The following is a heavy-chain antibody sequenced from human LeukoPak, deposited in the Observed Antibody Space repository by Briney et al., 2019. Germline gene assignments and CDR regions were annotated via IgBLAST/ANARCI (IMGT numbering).Heavy chain of an antibody. CDR2: IYTSGST. D-gene: IGHD1-26*01. J-gene: IGHJ4*02. CDR1: GGSISSYY. V-gene: IGHV4-4*07. Sequence: SETLSLTCTVSGGSISSYYWSWIRQPADKSLECIGRIYTSGSTNYNPSLKSRVTMSVDTSKNQFSLKLSSVTAADTAVYYCARGPQNSGSYYAYFDYWGQGTLVTVSS. CDR3: ARGPQNSGSYYAYFDY.